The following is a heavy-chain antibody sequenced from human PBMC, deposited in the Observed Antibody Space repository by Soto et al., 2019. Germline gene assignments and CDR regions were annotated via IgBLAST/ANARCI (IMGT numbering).Heavy chain of an antibody. V-gene: IGHV3-23*01. J-gene: IGHJ4*02. D-gene: IGHD3-22*01. CDR2: ISGSGGST. CDR3: AKSSAIVVVIIDY. Sequence: EVQLLESGGGLVQPGGSLRLSCAASGFTFSSYAMSWVRQAPGKGLEWVSAISGSGGSTYYADSVKGRFTISRDNSKNPLYLQMNSLRAEDTAVYYCAKSSAIVVVIIDYWGQGTLVTVSS. CDR1: GFTFSSYA.